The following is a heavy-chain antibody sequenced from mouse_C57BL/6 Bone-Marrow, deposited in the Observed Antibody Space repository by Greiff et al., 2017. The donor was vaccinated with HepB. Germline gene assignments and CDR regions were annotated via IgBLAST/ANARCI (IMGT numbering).Heavy chain of an antibody. V-gene: IGHV7-3*01. CDR3: ARSSYYYGSSFWYFDV. D-gene: IGHD1-1*01. CDR1: GFTFTDYY. CDR2: IRNKANGYTT. J-gene: IGHJ1*03. Sequence: EVQLQQSGGGLVQPGGSLSLSCAASGFTFTDYYMSWVRQPPGKALEWLGFIRNKANGYTTEYSASVKGRFTISRDNSQSILYLQMNALRAEDSATYYCARSSYYYGSSFWYFDVWGTGTTVTVSS.